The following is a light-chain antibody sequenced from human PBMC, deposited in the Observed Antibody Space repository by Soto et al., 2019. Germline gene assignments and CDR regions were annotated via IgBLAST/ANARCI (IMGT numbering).Light chain of an antibody. CDR2: AAS. CDR3: LQDYGDSWT. J-gene: IGKJ1*01. Sequence: GESVTITCRASQVISTSLAWYQVKPGKAPKLLIYAASTLESGVPSRFSGSRSGTEFTLTISSLQPEDFASYYCLQDYGDSWTFGQGTKVDIK. V-gene: IGKV1-9*01. CDR1: QVISTS.